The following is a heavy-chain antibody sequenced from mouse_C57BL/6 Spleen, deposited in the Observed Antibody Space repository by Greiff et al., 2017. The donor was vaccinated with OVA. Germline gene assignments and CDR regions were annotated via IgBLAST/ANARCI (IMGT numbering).Heavy chain of an antibody. V-gene: IGHV14-3*01. D-gene: IGHD1-1*01. CDR1: GFNIKNTY. Sequence: VQLKESVAELVRPGASVKLSCTASGFNIKNTYMHWVKQRPEQGLEWIGRIDPANGNTKYAPKFQGKATITADTSSNTAYLQLSSLTSEDTAIYYCASPIYYGSSYGGFAYWGQGTLVTVSA. J-gene: IGHJ3*01. CDR3: ASPIYYGSSYGGFAY. CDR2: IDPANGNT.